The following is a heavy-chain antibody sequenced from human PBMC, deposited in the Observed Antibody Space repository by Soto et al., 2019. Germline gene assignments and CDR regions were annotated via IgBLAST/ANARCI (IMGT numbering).Heavy chain of an antibody. D-gene: IGHD1-1*01. CDR3: AKEGPITNWYFDY. CDR2: ISYDGNVA. J-gene: IGHJ4*02. CDR1: GFTFSSYG. V-gene: IGHV3-30*18. Sequence: QVQLVESGGGVVQPGRSLRLSCAASGFTFSSYGMHWVRQAQGKGLEWVTVISYDGNVAYYADSVKGRFTISRDNSKNTLYLQMNSRRTEDTAMYYCAKEGPITNWYFDYWGQGTLVTVSS.